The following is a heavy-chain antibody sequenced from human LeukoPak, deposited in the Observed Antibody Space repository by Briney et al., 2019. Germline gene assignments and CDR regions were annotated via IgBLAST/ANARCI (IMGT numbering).Heavy chain of an antibody. CDR3: AREGDSSGYYTS. D-gene: IGHD3-22*01. J-gene: IGHJ4*02. V-gene: IGHV4-59*12. CDR2: IYYSGST. CDR1: GGSISSYY. Sequence: SETLSLTCTVSGGSISSYYWSWIRQPPGKGLEWIGYIYYSGSTNYNPSLKSRVTMSVDTSKNQFSLKLSSVTAADTAVYYCAREGDSSGYYTSWGQGTLVTVSS.